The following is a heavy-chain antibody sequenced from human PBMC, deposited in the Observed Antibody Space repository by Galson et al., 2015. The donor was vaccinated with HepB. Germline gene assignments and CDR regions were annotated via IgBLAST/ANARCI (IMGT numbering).Heavy chain of an antibody. V-gene: IGHV3-30*18. Sequence: SLRLSCAASGFTFSRYGMHWVRQAPGKGLEWVAVISYDGSNKYYADSVKGRFTISRDNSKNTLYLQMNSLRAEDTAVYYCAKDFSGWYLEYYFDYWGQGTLVTVSS. D-gene: IGHD6-19*01. CDR1: GFTFSRYG. CDR3: AKDFSGWYLEYYFDY. J-gene: IGHJ4*02. CDR2: ISYDGSNK.